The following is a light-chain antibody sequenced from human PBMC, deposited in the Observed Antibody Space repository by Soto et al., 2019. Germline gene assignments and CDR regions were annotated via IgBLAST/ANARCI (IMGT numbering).Light chain of an antibody. CDR3: QSYDSSLSDFHV. CDR2: GNS. CDR1: SSNIGAGYD. Sequence: QSVLTQPPSVSGAPGQRVTISCTGSSSNIGAGYDVHWYQQLPGTAPKLLIHGNSNRPSGVPDRFPGSKSGTSASLAITGLQAEDEADYYCQSYDSSLSDFHVFGTGTKVTVL. V-gene: IGLV1-40*01. J-gene: IGLJ1*01.